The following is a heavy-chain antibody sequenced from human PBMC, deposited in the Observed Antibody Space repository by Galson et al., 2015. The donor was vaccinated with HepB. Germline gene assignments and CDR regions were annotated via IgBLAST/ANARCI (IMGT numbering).Heavy chain of an antibody. CDR3: ARVVVVPAAHDAFDI. Sequence: SLRLSCAASAFTFSSYWLHWVRQAPGKGLVWVSRINSDGSSTSYADSVKGRFAISRDNAKNTLYLQMNSLRAEDTAVYYCARVVVVPAAHDAFDIWGQGTMVTVSS. V-gene: IGHV3-74*01. J-gene: IGHJ3*02. CDR1: AFTFSSYW. CDR2: INSDGSST. D-gene: IGHD2-2*01.